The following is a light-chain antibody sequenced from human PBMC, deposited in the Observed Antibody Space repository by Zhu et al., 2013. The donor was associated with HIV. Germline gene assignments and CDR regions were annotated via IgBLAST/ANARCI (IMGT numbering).Light chain of an antibody. J-gene: IGKJ1*01. CDR2: SAS. CDR1: QSVSSN. Sequence: EIVMTQSPATLSVSPGERVTLSCRASQSVSSNLAWYQQKPGQSPRLLIYSASNRATGIPARFSGSGSGAEFTLTISRLEPEDFAVYYCQQYGSSTFGQGTKVEMK. V-gene: IGKV3-15*01. CDR3: QQYGSST.